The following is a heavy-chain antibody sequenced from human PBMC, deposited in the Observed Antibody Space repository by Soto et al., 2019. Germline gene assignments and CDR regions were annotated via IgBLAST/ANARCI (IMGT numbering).Heavy chain of an antibody. CDR3: ARSGYCSGGSCYREE. J-gene: IGHJ4*02. CDR2: IIPILGIA. CDR1: GGTFSSYT. Sequence: QVQLVQSGAEVKKPGSSVKVSCKASGGTFSSYTISWVRQAPGQGLEWMGRIIPILGIANYAQKFQGRVTITADKSTSTAYMELSSLRSEDTAVYYCARSGYCSGGSCYREEWGQGTLVTVSS. D-gene: IGHD2-15*01. V-gene: IGHV1-69*02.